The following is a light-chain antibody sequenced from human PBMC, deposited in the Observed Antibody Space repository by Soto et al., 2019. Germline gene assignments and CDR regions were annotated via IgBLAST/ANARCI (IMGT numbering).Light chain of an antibody. Sequence: EIVLTQSPGTLSLSPGERATLSCRASQSVTSNYLAWYQQKPGQAPRLLIYGASSGATGTPDRFSGSGSGTDFTLTINGLEPEDFAVYYCQQYGSSPTFGQGTKVDI. CDR1: QSVTSNY. CDR2: GAS. CDR3: QQYGSSPT. V-gene: IGKV3-20*01. J-gene: IGKJ1*01.